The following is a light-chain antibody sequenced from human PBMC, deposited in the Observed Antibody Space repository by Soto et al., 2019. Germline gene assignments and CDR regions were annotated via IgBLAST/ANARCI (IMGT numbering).Light chain of an antibody. CDR1: QGIRND. CDR3: QQYNHWPPIT. V-gene: IGKV1-17*01. CDR2: AAS. J-gene: IGKJ5*01. Sequence: IQMTQSPSSLSASVGDRVTITCRASQGIRNDLGWYQQKPGKAPKLLIYAASSLQSGVPSRFSGSGSGTEFTLTISGLQSEDFAVYFCQQYNHWPPITFGPGTRLEIK.